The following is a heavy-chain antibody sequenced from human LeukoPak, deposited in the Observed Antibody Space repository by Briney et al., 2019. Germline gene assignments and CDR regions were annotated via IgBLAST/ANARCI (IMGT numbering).Heavy chain of an antibody. Sequence: AGSLTLSCAASGFTFSTYILHWVRQAPGKGLEWVLSISSSRTYIYYADSVKGRFTISRDNAKNTLYLQMNSLRAEDTAVYYCAKDPRDHSYGWSWRYFDYWGQGTLVTVSS. J-gene: IGHJ4*02. D-gene: IGHD5-18*01. V-gene: IGHV3-21*01. CDR3: AKDPRDHSYGWSWRYFDY. CDR2: ISSSRTYI. CDR1: GFTFSTYI.